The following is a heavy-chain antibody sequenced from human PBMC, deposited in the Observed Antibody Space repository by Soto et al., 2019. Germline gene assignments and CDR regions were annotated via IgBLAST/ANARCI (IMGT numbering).Heavy chain of an antibody. J-gene: IGHJ4*02. D-gene: IGHD1-20*01. CDR3: VRTITGTSDY. CDR1: GFTVSGHY. V-gene: IGHV3-66*01. CDR2: IYSSGST. Sequence: GGSLRLSCAASGFTVSGHYMTWVRQTPGKGLEWVSVIYSSGSTYYEDSVKGRFTISRDNSKNTVYLQMDSLRAEDTAVYYCVRTITGTSDYWGQGTLVTVSS.